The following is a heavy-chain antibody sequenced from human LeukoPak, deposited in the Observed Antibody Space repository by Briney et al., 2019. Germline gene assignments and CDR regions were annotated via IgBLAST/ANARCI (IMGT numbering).Heavy chain of an antibody. CDR1: GGAFSSYA. V-gene: IGHV1-69*05. CDR2: IIPIFGTA. Sequence: SVKVSCKASGGAFSSYAISWVRQAPEQGLEWMGRIIPIFGTANYAQKFQGRVTITTDESTSTAYMELSSLRSEDTAVYYCARDTPYYDSSGYPYWGQGTLVTVSS. J-gene: IGHJ4*02. CDR3: ARDTPYYDSSGYPY. D-gene: IGHD3-22*01.